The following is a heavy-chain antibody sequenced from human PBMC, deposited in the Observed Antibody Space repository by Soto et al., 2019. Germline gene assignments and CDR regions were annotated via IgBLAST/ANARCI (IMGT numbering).Heavy chain of an antibody. CDR1: GYSFTSYW. CDR3: GGQNSIAARQSRGNYYHGMDV. V-gene: IGHV5-51*01. CDR2: IYPGDSDT. Sequence: PGESLKISCKGSGYSFTSYWIGWVRQMPGKGLEWMGIIYPGDSDTRYSPSFQGQVTISADKSISTAYLQWSSLKASDTAMYYCGGQNSIAARQSRGNYYHGMDVCGQGTTATVS. J-gene: IGHJ6*02. D-gene: IGHD6-6*01.